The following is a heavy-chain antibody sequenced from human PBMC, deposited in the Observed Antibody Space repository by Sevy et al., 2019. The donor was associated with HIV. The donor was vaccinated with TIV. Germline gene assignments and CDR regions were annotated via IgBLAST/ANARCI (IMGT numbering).Heavy chain of an antibody. Sequence: SETLSLTCTVSGGSIRSYYWNWFRQPAGEGPEYIGRIYTSGSSVRTNYNPALKSRVTMSVDTSRNQFSLKLTAVTAADTAVYLCARGADYGDYYFDYWGQGTQVTVSS. V-gene: IGHV4-4*07. CDR2: IYTSGSSVRT. J-gene: IGHJ4*02. CDR3: ARGADYGDYYFDY. CDR1: GGSIRSYY. D-gene: IGHD4-17*01.